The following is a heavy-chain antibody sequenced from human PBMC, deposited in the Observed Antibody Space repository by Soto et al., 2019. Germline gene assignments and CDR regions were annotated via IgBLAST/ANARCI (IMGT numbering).Heavy chain of an antibody. D-gene: IGHD2-2*01. CDR1: GGCISSSNW. J-gene: IGHJ6*02. CDR2: IYHSGST. V-gene: IGHV4-4*02. CDR3: ARDRGVVPAAMGVGYYGMDV. Sequence: SETLALTCAVSGGCISSSNWWSWVRQPPGKGLEWIGEIYHSGSTNYNPSLKSRVTISVDKSKNQFSLKLSSVTAADTAVYYCARDRGVVPAAMGVGYYGMDVWGQGTTVTVSS.